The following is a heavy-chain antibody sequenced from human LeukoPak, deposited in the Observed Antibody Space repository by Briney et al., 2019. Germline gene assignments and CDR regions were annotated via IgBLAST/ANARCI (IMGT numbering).Heavy chain of an antibody. V-gene: IGHV3-48*03. J-gene: IGHJ4*02. Sequence: PGGSLRLSCAASGFTFSSYEMNWVRQAPGKGLEWVSYISSSGSTIYYADSVKGRFTISRDNAKNSLYLQMNSLRAEDTAVYYCARDRVNTAMPNYFDYWGQGTLVTVSS. CDR1: GFTFSSYE. D-gene: IGHD5-18*01. CDR2: ISSSGSTI. CDR3: ARDRVNTAMPNYFDY.